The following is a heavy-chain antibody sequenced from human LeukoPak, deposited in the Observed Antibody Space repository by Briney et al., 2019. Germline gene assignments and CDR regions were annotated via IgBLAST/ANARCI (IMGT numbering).Heavy chain of an antibody. CDR2: ISTSSSAI. D-gene: IGHD2-2*01. J-gene: IGHJ4*02. Sequence: GGSLRLSCAAPGFTFNSYSMNWVRQAPGKGLEWVSYISTSSSAIYYADSVKGRFTISRDNAKNSLYLQMNSLRAEDTAVYYCARGNQVRDYWGQGTLVTVSS. CDR1: GFTFNSYS. V-gene: IGHV3-48*01. CDR3: ARGNQVRDY.